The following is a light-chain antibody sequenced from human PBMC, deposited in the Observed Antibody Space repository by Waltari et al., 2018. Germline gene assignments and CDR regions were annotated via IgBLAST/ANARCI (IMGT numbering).Light chain of an antibody. J-gene: IGLJ2*01. CDR2: KDR. Sequence: SYKLTQPPSVSVSPGQTARITCSGDALPKQYVYWYQQKSGQAPILVMYKDRERPSGVPERFSGSSSGTTVTLTISGVQAEDEADYYCQSGDNSGTNRVLFGGGTKLTVL. CDR1: ALPKQY. CDR3: QSGDNSGTNRVL. V-gene: IGLV3-25*03.